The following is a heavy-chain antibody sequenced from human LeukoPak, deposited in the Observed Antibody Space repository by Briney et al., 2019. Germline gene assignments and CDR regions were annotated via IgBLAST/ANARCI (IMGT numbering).Heavy chain of an antibody. V-gene: IGHV1-18*04. Sequence: GASVKVSCKASGYTFTSNGISWVRQAPGQGLEWMGWISAYNGNTNYAQKLQGRVTMTTDTSTSTAYMELRSLRSDDTAVYYCARGVDYDYVWGSYHLDYWGQGTLVTVSS. CDR1: GYTFTSNG. CDR3: ARGVDYDYVWGSYHLDY. CDR2: ISAYNGNT. D-gene: IGHD3-16*02. J-gene: IGHJ4*02.